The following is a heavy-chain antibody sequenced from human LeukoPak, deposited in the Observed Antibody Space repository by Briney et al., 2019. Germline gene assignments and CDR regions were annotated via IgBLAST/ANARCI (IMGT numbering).Heavy chain of an antibody. J-gene: IGHJ4*02. Sequence: SETLSLTCAVYGESFSGYFWSWIRQSPGKGLEWIGEVNHRETTTYNPSLKSRATISVDTSKNQFSLKLSSVTAADTAVYYCARGDSYGNTAYWGQGTLVTVSS. D-gene: IGHD5-18*01. CDR1: GESFSGYF. V-gene: IGHV4-34*01. CDR3: ARGDSYGNTAY. CDR2: VNHRETT.